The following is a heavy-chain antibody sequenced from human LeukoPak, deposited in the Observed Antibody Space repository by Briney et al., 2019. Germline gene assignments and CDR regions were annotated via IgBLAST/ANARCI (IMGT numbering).Heavy chain of an antibody. CDR3: ARDGSSGLNDAFDI. CDR1: GFTVSSNY. V-gene: IGHV3-53*01. J-gene: IGHJ3*02. Sequence: PGGSLRLSCAASGFTVSSNYMSWVRQAPGKGLEWVSVIYSGGSTYYADSVKGRFTISRDNAKNSLYLQMNSLRAEDTAVYYCARDGSSGLNDAFDIWGQGTMVTVSS. CDR2: IYSGGST. D-gene: IGHD3-22*01.